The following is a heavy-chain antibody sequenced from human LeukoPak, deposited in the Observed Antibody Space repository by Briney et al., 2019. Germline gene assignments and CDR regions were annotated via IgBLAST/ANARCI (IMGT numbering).Heavy chain of an antibody. CDR2: INHSGST. V-gene: IGHV4-34*01. J-gene: IGHJ6*03. D-gene: IGHD3-10*01. CDR1: GGSFSGYY. Sequence: SETLSLTCAVYGGSFSGYYWSWIRQPPGKGPEWLGEINHSGSTNYNPSLKSRVTISVDTSKNQFSLKLSSVTAADTAVYYCARGAGSYYPTIYYYYYMDVWGKGTTVTISS. CDR3: ARGAGSYYPTIYYYYYMDV.